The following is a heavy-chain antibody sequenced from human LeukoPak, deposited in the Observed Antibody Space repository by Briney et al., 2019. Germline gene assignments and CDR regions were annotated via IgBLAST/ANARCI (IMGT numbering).Heavy chain of an antibody. CDR1: GGSFSGYY. V-gene: IGHV4-34*01. J-gene: IGHJ4*02. CDR3: ARGFRAARDLHY. Sequence: SETLSLTCAVYGGSFSGYYWSWIRQPPGKGLEWIGEINHSGSTNYNPSLKGRVTISVDTSKNQFSLKLSSVTAADTAVYYCARGFRAARDLHYWGQGTLVTVSS. D-gene: IGHD6-6*01. CDR2: INHSGST.